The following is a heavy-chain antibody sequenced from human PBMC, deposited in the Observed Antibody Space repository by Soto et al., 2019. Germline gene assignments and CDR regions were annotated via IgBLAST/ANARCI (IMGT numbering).Heavy chain of an antibody. V-gene: IGHV1-18*01. CDR3: ARDFGPILSSSSDYGMDV. CDR1: GYTFTSYG. CDR2: ISSYNGNT. J-gene: IGHJ6*02. D-gene: IGHD6-6*01. Sequence: SVKVSCKASGYTFTSYGISWVRQAPGQGLEWMGWISSYNGNTNYAQRLQGRVTMTTDTSTSTAYMELRGLRSDDTAVYYCARDFGPILSSSSDYGMDVWGQGTTVTVSS.